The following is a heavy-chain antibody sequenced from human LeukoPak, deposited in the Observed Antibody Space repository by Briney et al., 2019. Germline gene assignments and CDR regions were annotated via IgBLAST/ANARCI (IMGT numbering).Heavy chain of an antibody. CDR2: ISSSGSTI. D-gene: IGHD4-17*01. V-gene: IGHV3-48*04. J-gene: IGHJ6*02. Sequence: GGSLRLSCAASGFTFSSYAMSWVRQAPGKGLEWVSYISSSGSTIYYADSVKGRFTISRDNAKNSLYLQMNSLRPEDTAVYYCASDGDGWAGYYGMDVWGQGTTVTVYS. CDR3: ASDGDGWAGYYGMDV. CDR1: GFTFSSYA.